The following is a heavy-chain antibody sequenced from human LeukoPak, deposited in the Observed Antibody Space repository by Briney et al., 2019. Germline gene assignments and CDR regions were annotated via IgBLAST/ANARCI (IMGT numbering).Heavy chain of an antibody. V-gene: IGHV4-34*01. D-gene: IGHD6-19*01. Sequence: PSETLSLTCAVYGGSFSGYYWSWIRQPPGKGLEWIGEINHSGSTNYNPSLKSRVTISVDTSKNQFSLKLSSVTAADTAVYYCARGQIAVAGANFDYWGQGTLVTVPS. CDR2: INHSGST. CDR3: ARGQIAVAGANFDY. CDR1: GGSFSGYY. J-gene: IGHJ4*02.